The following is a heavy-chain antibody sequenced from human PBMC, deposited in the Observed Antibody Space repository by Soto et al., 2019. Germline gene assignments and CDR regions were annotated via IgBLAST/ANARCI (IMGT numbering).Heavy chain of an antibody. CDR3: ARSLGVAAAGPFDY. J-gene: IGHJ4*02. CDR1: GGSISIGGYY. Sequence: PSETLSLTCTVSGGSISIGGYYWSWILQHPGKGLEWIGYIYYSGSTYYNPSLKSRVTISVDTSKNQFSLKLSSVTAADTAVYYCARSLGVAAAGPFDYWGQGTLVTASS. V-gene: IGHV4-31*03. CDR2: IYYSGST. D-gene: IGHD6-13*01.